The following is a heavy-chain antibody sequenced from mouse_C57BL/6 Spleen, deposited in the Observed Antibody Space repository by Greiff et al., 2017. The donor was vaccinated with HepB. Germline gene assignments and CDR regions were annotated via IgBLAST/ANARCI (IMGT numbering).Heavy chain of an antibody. V-gene: IGHV2-2*01. D-gene: IGHD1-1*01. Sequence: QVQLQQSGPGLVQPSQSLSITCTVSGFSLTSYGVHWVRQSPGKGLEWLGVIWSGGSTDYNADFISRLSISKDNSKSQVFFKMNSLQADDTAIYYCARKDYGSSYGFAYWGQGTLVTVSA. CDR3: ARKDYGSSYGFAY. J-gene: IGHJ3*01. CDR2: IWSGGST. CDR1: GFSLTSYG.